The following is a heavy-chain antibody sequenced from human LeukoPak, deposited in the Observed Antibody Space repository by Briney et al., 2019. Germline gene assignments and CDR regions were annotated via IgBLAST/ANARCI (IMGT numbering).Heavy chain of an antibody. CDR3: GRSSPVPDY. CDR1: GFTFSSYG. CDR2: ISYDGSNK. V-gene: IGHV3-30*03. J-gene: IGHJ4*02. Sequence: PGGSLRLSCAASGFTFSSYGMHWVRQAPGKGLEWVAVISYDGSNKYYADSVKGRFTISRDNSKNTLYLQMNSLRAEDTAVYYCGRSSPVPDYWGQGTLVTVSA. D-gene: IGHD3-10*02.